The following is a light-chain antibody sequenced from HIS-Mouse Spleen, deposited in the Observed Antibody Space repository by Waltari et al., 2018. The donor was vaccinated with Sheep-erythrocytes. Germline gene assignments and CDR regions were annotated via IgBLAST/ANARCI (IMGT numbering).Light chain of an antibody. Sequence: QSALTQPASVSGSPGQSLPLSCTGTSRAVGSYNLVPWYQQHPGKAPKLMIYEGSKRPSGVSNRFSGSKSGNTASLTISGLQAEDEADYYCCSHAGSSTPWVFGGGTKLTVL. V-gene: IGLV2-23*01. CDR3: CSHAGSSTPWV. CDR1: SRAVGSYNL. CDR2: EGS. J-gene: IGLJ3*02.